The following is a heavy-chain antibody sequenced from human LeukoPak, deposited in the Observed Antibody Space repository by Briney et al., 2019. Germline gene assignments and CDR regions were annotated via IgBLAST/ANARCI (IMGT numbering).Heavy chain of an antibody. CDR1: GGSFSGYY. Sequence: SETLSLTCAVYGGSFSGYYWSWIRQPPGKGLERIGEINHSGSTNYNPSLKSRVTISVDTSKNQFSLKLSSVTAADTAVYYCARGNSSTSAALDYWGQGTLVTVSS. V-gene: IGHV4-34*01. CDR2: INHSGST. J-gene: IGHJ4*02. CDR3: ARGNSSTSAALDY. D-gene: IGHD2-2*01.